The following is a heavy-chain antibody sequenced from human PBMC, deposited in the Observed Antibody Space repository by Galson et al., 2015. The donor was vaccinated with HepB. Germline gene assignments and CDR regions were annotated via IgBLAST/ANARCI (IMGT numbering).Heavy chain of an antibody. CDR1: GFTFSSYS. V-gene: IGHV3-48*02. J-gene: IGHJ4*02. CDR2: ISSSSSTI. D-gene: IGHD6-19*01. Sequence: SLRLSCAASGFTFSSYSMNWVRQAPGKGLEWVSYISSSSSTIYYADSVKGRFTISRDNAKNSLYLQMNSLRDEDTAVYYCARGRYSSGWYKGGAVDYWGQGTLVTVSS. CDR3: ARGRYSSGWYKGGAVDY.